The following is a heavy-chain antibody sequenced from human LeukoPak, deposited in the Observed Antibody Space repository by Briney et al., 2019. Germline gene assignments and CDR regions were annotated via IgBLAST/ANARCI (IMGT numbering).Heavy chain of an antibody. V-gene: IGHV4-4*07. Sequence: PSETLSLTYTVSGGSISSYYWSWIRRPAGKGLEWTGLIYTSGSTNYNPSLKSRVTMSVDTSKNQFSLKLSSVTAADTAVYYCARESTPGYDFWSGQWAFDIWGQGTMVTVSS. CDR2: IYTSGST. CDR3: ARESTPGYDFWSGQWAFDI. J-gene: IGHJ3*02. D-gene: IGHD3-3*01. CDR1: GGSISSYY.